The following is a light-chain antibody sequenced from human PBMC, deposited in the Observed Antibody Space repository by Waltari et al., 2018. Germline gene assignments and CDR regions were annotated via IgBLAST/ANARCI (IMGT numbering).Light chain of an antibody. V-gene: IGKV3-11*01. J-gene: IGKJ2*01. CDR3: QQRSNWPLHT. Sequence: ELVLTQSPATLYLSPGERATLSCRASQSLRRYLAWYQQRPGQAPRLLIYDAANRATGIPARFSGSGSGTDFTLTISTLEPEDFAVYYCQQRSNWPLHTFGQGTKLEIK. CDR1: QSLRRY. CDR2: DAA.